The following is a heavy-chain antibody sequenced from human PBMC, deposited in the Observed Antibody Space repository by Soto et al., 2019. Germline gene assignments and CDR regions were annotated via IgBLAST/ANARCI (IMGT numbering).Heavy chain of an antibody. J-gene: IGHJ4*02. CDR1: GFTFIDYA. V-gene: IGHV3-30*18. Sequence: VQLVESGGGVVQPGRSLRLSCAASGFTFIDYAMHWVRQAPGKGLEWVAVVSHDGRNTHYADSVKGRFTISRDSSKNTVSLEMASLRAEDTAVYYCAKGGRQWLVTSDFNYWGQGALVTVSS. CDR3: AKGGRQWLVTSDFNY. D-gene: IGHD6-19*01. CDR2: VSHDGRNT.